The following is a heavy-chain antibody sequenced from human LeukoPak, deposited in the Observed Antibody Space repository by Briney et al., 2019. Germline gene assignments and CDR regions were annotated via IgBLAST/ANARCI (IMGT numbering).Heavy chain of an antibody. D-gene: IGHD3-3*01. CDR1: GGSISSHY. CDR3: ARGRTPYYDFWSGYRTTHNWFDP. Sequence: SETLSLTCTVSGGSISSHYWSWIRQPPGKGLEWIGYIYYSGSTNYNPSLKSRVTISVDTSKNQFSLKLSSVTAADTAVYYCARGRTPYYDFWSGYRTTHNWFDPWGQGTLVTVSS. J-gene: IGHJ5*02. V-gene: IGHV4-59*11. CDR2: IYYSGST.